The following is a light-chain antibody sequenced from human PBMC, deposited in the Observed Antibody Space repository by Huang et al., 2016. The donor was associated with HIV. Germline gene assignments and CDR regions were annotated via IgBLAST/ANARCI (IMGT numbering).Light chain of an antibody. V-gene: IGKV3-11*01. Sequence: EVVLTQSPVTLSLSPGERATLSCRASRSISSFLAWYQQKPGQAPRLLIYDASNRATGIPARLRGSGSGTDFTLTISGIEPEDFAVYYCQQRSSRPGTFGQGTKIEIK. CDR2: DAS. CDR3: QQRSSRPGT. CDR1: RSISSF. J-gene: IGKJ1*01.